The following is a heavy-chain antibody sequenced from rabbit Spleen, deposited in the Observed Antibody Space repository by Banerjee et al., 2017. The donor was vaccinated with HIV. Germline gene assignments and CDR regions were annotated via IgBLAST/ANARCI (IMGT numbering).Heavy chain of an antibody. V-gene: IGHV1S40*01. D-gene: IGHD4-2*01. J-gene: IGHJ6*01. CDR1: GFSFNSGYD. CDR3: ARDAGTSFSTYGMDL. CDR2: LYAGGSSST. Sequence: QSLEESGGGLVKPGAALTLTCKASGFSFNSGYDMCWVRQAPGKGLEWIACLYAGGSSSTYSATWAKGRFTISKTSSTTVTLQMTSLTAADTATYFCARDAGTSFSTYGMDLWGPGTLVTVS.